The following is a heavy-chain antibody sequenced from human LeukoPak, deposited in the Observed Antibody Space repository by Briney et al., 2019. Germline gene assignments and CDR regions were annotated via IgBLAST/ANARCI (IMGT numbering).Heavy chain of an antibody. Sequence: PGGSLRLSCAASGFNVSSNYMTWIRQAPGKELEWVSLIYGADAAYYAESVRGRFMISRDNLKNTLFLQMNSLRVEDTAVYYCVTSTGQQFIPYDYWGQGTHVTVSS. J-gene: IGHJ4*02. CDR3: VTSTGQQFIPYDY. D-gene: IGHD6-13*01. CDR1: GFNVSSNY. V-gene: IGHV3-66*02. CDR2: IYGADAA.